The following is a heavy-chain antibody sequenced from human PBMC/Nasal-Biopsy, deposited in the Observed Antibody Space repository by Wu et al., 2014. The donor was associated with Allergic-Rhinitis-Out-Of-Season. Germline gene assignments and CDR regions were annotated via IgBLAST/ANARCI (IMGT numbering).Heavy chain of an antibody. CDR1: GGSFSSYS. CDR2: IITYNGDT. J-gene: IGHJ6*02. V-gene: IGHV1-18*01. CDR3: ARRRQLPGNLYYGMDV. Sequence: VKVSCKAPGGSFSSYSISWVRQAPGQGLEWMGGIITYNGDTNYAQKLQGRVTMTTDTSTSTAYMELRSLRSDDTAVYYCARRRQLPGNLYYGMDVWGQGTTVTVS.